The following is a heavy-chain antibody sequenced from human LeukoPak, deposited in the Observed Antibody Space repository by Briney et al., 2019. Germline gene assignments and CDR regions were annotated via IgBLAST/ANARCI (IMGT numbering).Heavy chain of an antibody. CDR1: GYSFTTYW. D-gene: IGHD3-10*01. CDR3: ARQHGSGSYYSRAIDY. V-gene: IGHV5-51*01. Sequence: GESLKISCEASGYSFTTYWIGWVRQMPGKGLEWMGIIYPGDSDTRYSPSFQGQVTISADKSISTAYLQSSSLKASDTAMYYCARQHGSGSYYSRAIDYWGQGTLVTVSS. CDR2: IYPGDSDT. J-gene: IGHJ4*02.